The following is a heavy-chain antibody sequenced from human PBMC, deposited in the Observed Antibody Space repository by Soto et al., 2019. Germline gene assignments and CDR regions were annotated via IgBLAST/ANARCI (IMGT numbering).Heavy chain of an antibody. D-gene: IGHD2-8*01. Sequence: TLSLTCTVSGGYISNGDYYWTWIRQPPGRGLEWIGHIYYSGSTYYNPSLESRTSISKDTSRNQVSLKLNSVTAADTALYYCARSNLNFNALDVWGQGTTVTVSS. J-gene: IGHJ6*02. CDR1: GGYISNGDYY. CDR3: ARSNLNFNALDV. V-gene: IGHV4-30-4*01. CDR2: IYYSGST.